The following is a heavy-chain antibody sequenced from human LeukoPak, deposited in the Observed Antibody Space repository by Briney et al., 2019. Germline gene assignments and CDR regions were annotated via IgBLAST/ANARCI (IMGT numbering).Heavy chain of an antibody. CDR3: AKDWGYASGTYCDS. CDR2: ISKDGSNK. D-gene: IGHD3-10*01. CDR1: GFALSMYT. Sequence: GGSLRLSCVASGFALSMYTLHWVRQAPGKGLEWVAVISKDGSNKYYADSVKGRFSISRDNSKNTLYLLMNSLRAEDTAVYYCAKDWGYASGTYCDSWGQGTLVTVSS. J-gene: IGHJ4*02. V-gene: IGHV3-30*04.